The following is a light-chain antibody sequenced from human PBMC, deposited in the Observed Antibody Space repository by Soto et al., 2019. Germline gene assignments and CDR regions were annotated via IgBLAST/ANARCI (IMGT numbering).Light chain of an antibody. J-gene: IGLJ1*01. Sequence: QSALTQPASVSGSPGQSITISCTGTSSDIGTYNLVSWYQHYPGKAPKLMIYEGIKRPSGVSNRFSGSKSGNTASLTVSGLQPEDEAEYFCSSYSRSINYVFGTGTKVTVL. CDR3: SSYSRSINYV. V-gene: IGLV2-14*02. CDR2: EGI. CDR1: SSDIGTYNL.